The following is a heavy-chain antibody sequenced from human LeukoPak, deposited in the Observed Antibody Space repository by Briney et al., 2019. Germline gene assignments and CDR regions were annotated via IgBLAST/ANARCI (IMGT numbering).Heavy chain of an antibody. CDR3: AIIYLIVGATTFDY. V-gene: IGHV3-74*01. CDR1: GFTFSRFW. D-gene: IGHD1-26*01. CDR2: INSDGSST. J-gene: IGHJ4*02. Sequence: GGSLRLSCAASGFTFSRFWMHWVRQAPGKGLVWVSRINSDGSSTSYAGSVKGRFTISRDNSKNTLYLQMNSLRAEDTAVYYCAIIYLIVGATTFDYWGQGTLVTVSS.